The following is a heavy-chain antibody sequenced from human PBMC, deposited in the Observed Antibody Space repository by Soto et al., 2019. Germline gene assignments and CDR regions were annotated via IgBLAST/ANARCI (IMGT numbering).Heavy chain of an antibody. CDR1: GFTFSSYG. Sequence: QVQLVESGGGVVQPGRSLRLSCAASGFTFSSYGMHWVRQAPGKGLEWVAVIWYDGSNKYYADSVKGRFTISRDNSKNTRYLQRNSLRAEDTAVYYCAREGGGYSYYGSGSFYTFRLAYWGQGTLVTVSS. V-gene: IGHV3-33*01. CDR2: IWYDGSNK. CDR3: AREGGGYSYYGSGSFYTFRLAY. J-gene: IGHJ4*02. D-gene: IGHD3-10*01.